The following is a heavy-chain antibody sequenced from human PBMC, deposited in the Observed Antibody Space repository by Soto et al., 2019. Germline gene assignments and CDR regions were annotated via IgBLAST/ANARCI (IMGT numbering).Heavy chain of an antibody. CDR3: ARESSYDSSGYYGLDY. CDR2: IYYSGST. J-gene: IGHJ4*02. CDR1: GGSISSGGYY. Sequence: SETLSLTCTVSGGSISSGGYYWSWIRQHPGKGLEWIGYIYYSGSTYYNPSLKSRVTISVDTSKNQFSLKLSSVTAADTAVYYCARESSYDSSGYYGLDYWGQGTLVTV. V-gene: IGHV4-31*03. D-gene: IGHD3-22*01.